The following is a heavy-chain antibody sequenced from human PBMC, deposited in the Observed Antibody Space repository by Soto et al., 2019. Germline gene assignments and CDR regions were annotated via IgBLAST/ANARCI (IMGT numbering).Heavy chain of an antibody. V-gene: IGHV3-23*01. CDR1: GFTFSSYA. D-gene: IGHD3-3*01. CDR2: ISGSVGST. Sequence: EVQLLESGGGLVQPGGSLRLSCAASGFTFSSYAMSWVRQAPGKGLEWVSAISGSVGSTYYADSVKGRFTISRDNSKNTLYLQMNSLRAEDTAVYYCANCRFLEWLFPRRYYYYGMDVWGKGTTVTVSS. CDR3: ANCRFLEWLFPRRYYYYGMDV. J-gene: IGHJ6*04.